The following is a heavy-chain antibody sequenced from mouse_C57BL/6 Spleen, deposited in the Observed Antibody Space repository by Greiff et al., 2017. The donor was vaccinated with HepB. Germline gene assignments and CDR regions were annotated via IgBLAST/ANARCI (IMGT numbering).Heavy chain of an antibody. Sequence: EVHLVESGTVLARPGASVKMSCKTSGYTFTSYWMHWVKQRPGQGLEWIGAIYPGNSDTSYNQKFKGKAKLTAVTSASTAYMELSSLTNEDSAVYYCTRGGGSSYPAWFAYWGQGTLVTVSA. CDR2: IYPGNSDT. CDR3: TRGGGSSYPAWFAY. J-gene: IGHJ3*01. V-gene: IGHV1-5*01. CDR1: GYTFTSYW. D-gene: IGHD1-1*01.